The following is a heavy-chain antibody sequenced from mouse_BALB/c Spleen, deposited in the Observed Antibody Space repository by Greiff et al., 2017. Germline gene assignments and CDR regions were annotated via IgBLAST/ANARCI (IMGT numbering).Heavy chain of an antibody. CDR2: INPYNGDT. V-gene: IGHV1-20*02. Sequence: DVKLVESGPELVKPGASVKISCKASGYSFTGYFMNWVMQSHGKSLEWIGRINPYNGDTFYNQKFKGKATLTVDKSSSTAHMELRSLASEDSAVYYCARSRAYYRSLYAMDYWGQGTSVTVSS. CDR1: GYSFTGYF. D-gene: IGHD2-14*01. CDR3: ARSRAYYRSLYAMDY. J-gene: IGHJ4*01.